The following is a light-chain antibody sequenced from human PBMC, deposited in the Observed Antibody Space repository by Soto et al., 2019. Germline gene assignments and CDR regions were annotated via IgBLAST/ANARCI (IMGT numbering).Light chain of an antibody. V-gene: IGKV1-5*01. CDR3: QQYNGDSRT. CDR1: QSISSW. CDR2: DAS. Sequence: DIPMTQSPSTLSASVGDRVTITCRASQSISSWLAWYQQKPGKAPKLLIYDASSLKSGVPSRFSGSGSGTEFTLTISSLQPDDFATYYCQQYNGDSRTFGQGTKVEIK. J-gene: IGKJ1*01.